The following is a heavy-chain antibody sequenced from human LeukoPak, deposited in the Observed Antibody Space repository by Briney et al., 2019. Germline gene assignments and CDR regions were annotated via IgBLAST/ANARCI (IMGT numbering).Heavy chain of an antibody. Sequence: GASVKVSCKAYGYNFMSHGISWVRQAPGQGLEWMGWISGDSSNTNYAQRLQGRVTMTTDTSTTTAYMELRSLKSDDTAVYFCARPYDTSGYYNYYLDYWGQGTLVTVSS. D-gene: IGHD3-22*01. CDR2: ISGDSSNT. V-gene: IGHV1-18*01. CDR3: ARPYDTSGYYNYYLDY. CDR1: GYNFMSHG. J-gene: IGHJ4*02.